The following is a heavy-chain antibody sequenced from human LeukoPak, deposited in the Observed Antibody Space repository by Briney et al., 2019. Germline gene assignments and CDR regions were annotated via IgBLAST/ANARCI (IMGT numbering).Heavy chain of an antibody. CDR2: ISGSGGST. CDR1: GFTISSYA. D-gene: IGHD1-7*01. V-gene: IGHV3-23*01. J-gene: IGHJ6*03. CDR3: AKRRGLELLYYYYMDV. Sequence: GGSLRLSCAASGFTISSYALSWVRQAPGKGLEWVSGISGSGGSTYYADSVKGRFTISRDNSKNTLYLQMNSLRAEDTAVYYCAKRRGLELLYYYYMDVWGKGTTVTVSS.